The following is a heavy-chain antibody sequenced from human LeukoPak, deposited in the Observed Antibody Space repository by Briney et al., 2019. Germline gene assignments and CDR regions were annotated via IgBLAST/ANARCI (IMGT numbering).Heavy chain of an antibody. J-gene: IGHJ2*01. D-gene: IGHD4-17*01. CDR3: AKEVLDYEIPYWYFDL. CDR1: GFTFSTYT. CDR2: ISGDHDYT. Sequence: GGPLRLSCAASGFTFSTYTMSWVRQAPGKGLEWVSAISGDHDYTYYADSVKGRFTISRDNSKNTLYLQMNSLRAEDTAIYHCAKEVLDYEIPYWYFDLWGRGTLVTVSS. V-gene: IGHV3-23*01.